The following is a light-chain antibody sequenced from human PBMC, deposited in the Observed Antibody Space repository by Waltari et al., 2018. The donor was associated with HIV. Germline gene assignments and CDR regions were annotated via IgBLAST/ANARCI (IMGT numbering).Light chain of an antibody. CDR1: RSAVAGYNY. V-gene: IGLV2-14*01. CDR3: SSYTSSSTLV. Sequence: QSALPQPASVSGSPGQSITISCTGTRSAVAGYNYVSWFQQHPGKAPQLMIYEVSNRPSGVSNRFSGSKSGNTASLTISGLQAEDEADYYCSSYTSSSTLVFGTGTKVTVL. J-gene: IGLJ1*01. CDR2: EVS.